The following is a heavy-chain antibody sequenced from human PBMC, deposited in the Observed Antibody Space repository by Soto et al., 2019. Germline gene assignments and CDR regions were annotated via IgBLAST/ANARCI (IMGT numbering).Heavy chain of an antibody. CDR2: ISWDGGST. Sequence: GGSLRLSCAASGFTFDDYAMHWVRKAPGKGLEWVSLISWDGGSTYYADSVKGRFTISRYNSKNSLYLQMNSLRAEDTALYYCAKADDSSGYYCYYYYGMDVWGQGTTVTVSS. D-gene: IGHD3-22*01. CDR1: GFTFDDYA. J-gene: IGHJ6*02. V-gene: IGHV3-43D*03. CDR3: AKADDSSGYYCYYYYGMDV.